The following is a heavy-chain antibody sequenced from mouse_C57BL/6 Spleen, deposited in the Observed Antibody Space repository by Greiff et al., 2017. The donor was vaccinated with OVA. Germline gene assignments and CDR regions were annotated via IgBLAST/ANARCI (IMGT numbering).Heavy chain of an antibody. D-gene: IGHD1-1*01. CDR1: GYTLTSYW. CDR2: ILPGRGST. V-gene: IGHV1-9*01. J-gene: IGHJ1*01. CDR3: ARSVCYGSCRNFDD. Sequence: QVQLKESGAGLMEPGASVKLSCKVTGYTLTSYWLTWVSQRPGQGLEWMGEILPGRGSTNYPEKFKGKATITANTSSNAAYMQLSRLTTENSAIYYCARSVCYGSCRNFDDWGPGTTLTVSS.